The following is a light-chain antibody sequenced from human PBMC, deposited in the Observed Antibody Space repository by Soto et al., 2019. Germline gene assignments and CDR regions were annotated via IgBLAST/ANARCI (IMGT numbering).Light chain of an antibody. CDR3: QQYKDWPTT. Sequence: EVVLTKSPATLSLSPGERATLSGRASQSISSSLAWYQQKPGQAPRLLIYDASNRATGSPARFSGSGAGTDFTLTITSLQSEDFGVYFCQQYKDWPTTFGQGTKVDIK. J-gene: IGKJ1*01. CDR2: DAS. CDR1: QSISSS. V-gene: IGKV3-11*01.